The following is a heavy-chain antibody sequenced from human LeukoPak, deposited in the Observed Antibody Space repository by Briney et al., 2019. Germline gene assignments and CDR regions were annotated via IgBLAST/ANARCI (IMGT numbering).Heavy chain of an antibody. D-gene: IGHD6-13*01. J-gene: IGHJ6*03. CDR1: GFTFSSYW. V-gene: IGHV3-7*01. CDR3: ARDQAGYSSSLYSLSGYMDV. CDR2: IKQDGSEK. Sequence: PGGSLRLSCAASGFTFSSYWMSWVRQAPGKGLEWVANIKQDGSEKYYVDSVKGRFTISRDNAKNSLYLQMNSLRAEDTAVYYCARDQAGYSSSLYSLSGYMDVWGKGTTVTISS.